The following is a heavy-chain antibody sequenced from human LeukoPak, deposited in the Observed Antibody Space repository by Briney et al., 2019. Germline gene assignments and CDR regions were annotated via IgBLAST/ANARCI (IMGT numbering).Heavy chain of an antibody. CDR1: GYTFTGYY. CDR3: ARDPYDYVWGSYRYHAFDI. J-gene: IGHJ3*02. D-gene: IGHD3-16*02. V-gene: IGHV1-2*02. CDR2: INPNSGGT. Sequence: GASVKVSCKASGYTFTGYYMHWVRQAPGQGLEWMGWINPNSGGTNYAQKFQGRVTMTRDTSISTAYMELSRLRSGDTAVYYCARDPYDYVWGSYRYHAFDIWGQGTMVTVSS.